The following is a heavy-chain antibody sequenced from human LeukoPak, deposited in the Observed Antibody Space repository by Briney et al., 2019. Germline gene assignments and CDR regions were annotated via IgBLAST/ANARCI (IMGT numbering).Heavy chain of an antibody. J-gene: IGHJ6*02. CDR2: IKRDGSEM. D-gene: IGHD3-16*01. CDR1: GFTFSNHW. V-gene: IGHV3-7*05. CDR3: ARDLGVSGGMDV. Sequence: GGSLRLSCAASGFTFSNHWMSWVRQAPGKGLEWVANIKRDGSEMYYVDSVKGRFIISRDNAKNTLYLQMNSLRAEDTAVYYCARDLGVSGGMDVWGQGTTVTVSS.